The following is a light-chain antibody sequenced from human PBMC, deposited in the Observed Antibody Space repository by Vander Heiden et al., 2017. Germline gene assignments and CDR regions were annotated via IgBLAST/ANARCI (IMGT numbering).Light chain of an antibody. CDR2: SNN. CDR1: SSNIGSIT. V-gene: IGLV1-44*01. J-gene: IGLJ1*01. Sequence: QSVLTQSPSASGTPGQRVTISCSGSSSNIGSITVNWYRHLPGTAPKLLIYSNNQRPSGVPDRFSGSKSGTSASLAISGLQSEDEADYYCAAWDDSLNGRYVFGTGTKVTVL. CDR3: AAWDDSLNGRYV.